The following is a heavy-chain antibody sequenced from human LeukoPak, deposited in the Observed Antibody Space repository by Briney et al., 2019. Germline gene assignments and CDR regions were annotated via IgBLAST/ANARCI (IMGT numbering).Heavy chain of an antibody. CDR1: GFTFSSYW. CDR2: IKQDGSEK. J-gene: IGHJ6*03. Sequence: PGGSLRLSCAASGFTFSSYWMSWVRQAPGKGLEWVANIKQDGSEKYYVDSVKGRFTISRDNAKNSLYLQMNSLRAEDTAVYYCARSQIQPYCSGGSCYSIYYYMDVWGKGTTVTVSS. CDR3: ARSQIQPYCSGGSCYSIYYYMDV. V-gene: IGHV3-7*01. D-gene: IGHD2-15*01.